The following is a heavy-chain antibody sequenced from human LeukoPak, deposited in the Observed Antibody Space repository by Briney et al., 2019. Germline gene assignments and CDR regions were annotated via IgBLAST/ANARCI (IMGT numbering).Heavy chain of an antibody. J-gene: IGHJ4*02. CDR3: VRSGGY. CDR1: GFPFSSHG. Sequence: AGGSRGLSFAAPGFPFSSHGINWFRRAPGKGLEWVANIKEDGSEKYYVDSVKGRFTISRDNAKNSLCLQMNSLRAEDTAIYYCVRSGGYWGQGTLVTVSS. D-gene: IGHD1-26*01. V-gene: IGHV3-7*05. CDR2: IKEDGSEK.